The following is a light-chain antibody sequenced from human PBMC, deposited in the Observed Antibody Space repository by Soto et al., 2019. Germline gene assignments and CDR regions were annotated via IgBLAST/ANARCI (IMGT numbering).Light chain of an antibody. CDR1: SSNIGSNT. V-gene: IGLV1-44*01. J-gene: IGLJ2*01. Sequence: QSAVTQPPSASGTPGQRVTISCSGSSSNIGSNTVNWYQQFPGTAPKILIYNNNQRPSGVPDRFSGSKSGTSASLAISGLQSEDEGNYYCAAWDDSLNGPVFGGGTKLTVL. CDR2: NNN. CDR3: AAWDDSLNGPV.